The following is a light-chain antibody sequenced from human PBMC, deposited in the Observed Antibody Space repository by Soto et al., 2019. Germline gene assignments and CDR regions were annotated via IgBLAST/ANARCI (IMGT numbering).Light chain of an antibody. CDR3: QQRSNWPS. CDR2: DAS. V-gene: IGKV3-11*01. CDR1: QSVSSY. Sequence: EIVLTQSPATLSLSPGERATLSCRASQSVSSYLAWYQQKPGQAPRLLLYDASNRATGIPARFSGSGSGTDFTLTISSLEPEDFGVYYCQQRSNWPSFGGGTKVDIK. J-gene: IGKJ4*01.